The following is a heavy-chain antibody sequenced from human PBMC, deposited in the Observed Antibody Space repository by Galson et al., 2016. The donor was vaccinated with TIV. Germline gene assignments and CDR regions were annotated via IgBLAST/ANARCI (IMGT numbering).Heavy chain of an antibody. Sequence: SVKVSCKASGGTFISYTLSWVRQAPGQGLEWMGVIDPSGGSTTYAQKFQGRVTMTRDTSTSTVYMELSSLTSEDTAVYYCANRGYSSWYSLEIWGQGTMVTVSS. V-gene: IGHV1-46*01. J-gene: IGHJ3*02. D-gene: IGHD6-13*01. CDR3: ANRGYSSWYSLEI. CDR1: GGTFISYT. CDR2: IDPSGGST.